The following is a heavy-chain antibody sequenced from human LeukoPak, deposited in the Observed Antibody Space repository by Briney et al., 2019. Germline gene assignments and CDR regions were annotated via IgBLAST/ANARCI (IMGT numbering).Heavy chain of an antibody. D-gene: IGHD6-13*01. Sequence: GGSLRLSCAVSGFTFSDYYMSWIRQAPGKGLEWVSYISSGDSTISHADSVKGRVTISRDNAENSLYLQMNSLRAEDTAVYYCARRAAAVRCFDYWGQGTLVTVSS. J-gene: IGHJ4*02. CDR1: GFTFSDYY. CDR2: ISSGDSTI. V-gene: IGHV3-11*01. CDR3: ARRAAAVRCFDY.